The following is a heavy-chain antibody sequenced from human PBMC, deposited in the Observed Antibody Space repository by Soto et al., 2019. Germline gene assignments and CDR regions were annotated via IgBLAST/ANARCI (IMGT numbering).Heavy chain of an antibody. D-gene: IGHD2-15*01. CDR2: ISAYNGNT. J-gene: IGHJ4*02. CDR3: ARDRYCSGGSCYVYFDY. Sequence: ASLKVSCKSSGYTFTSYGISWVRQAPGQGLEWMGWISAYNGNTNYAQKLQGRVTMTTDTSTSTAYMELRSLRSDDTAVYYCARDRYCSGGSCYVYFDYWGQGTLVTVS. CDR1: GYTFTSYG. V-gene: IGHV1-18*01.